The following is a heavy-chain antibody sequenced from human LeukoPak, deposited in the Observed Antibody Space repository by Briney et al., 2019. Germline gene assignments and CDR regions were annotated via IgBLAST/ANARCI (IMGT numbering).Heavy chain of an antibody. CDR3: ARHNYDFWSNYYTGDKNWFDP. Sequence: PSETLSLTCTVSGGSISSSSYYWGWIRQPPGKGLEWIGSIYYSGSTYYNPSLKSRVTISVDTSKNQFSLKLSSVTAADTAVYYCARHNYDFWSNYYTGDKNWFDPWGQGTLVTVSS. J-gene: IGHJ5*02. D-gene: IGHD3-3*01. CDR2: IYYSGST. V-gene: IGHV4-39*01. CDR1: GGSISSSSYY.